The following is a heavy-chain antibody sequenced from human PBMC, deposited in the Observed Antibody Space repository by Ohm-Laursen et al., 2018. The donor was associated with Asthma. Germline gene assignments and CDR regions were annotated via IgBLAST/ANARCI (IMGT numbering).Heavy chain of an antibody. CDR2: VFDSGST. J-gene: IGHJ5*02. CDR3: ARVRFYETGAYFETFGP. D-gene: IGHD3-22*01. CDR1: GGSISVFN. Sequence: SDTLSLTCTVSGGSISVFNWSWIRQPPGKGLEWIGYVFDSGSTHYNPSLKSRVTMSLDMSKNQFSLKLSSVTAADTAVYYCARVRFYETGAYFETFGPWGQGTLVTVSS. V-gene: IGHV4-59*07.